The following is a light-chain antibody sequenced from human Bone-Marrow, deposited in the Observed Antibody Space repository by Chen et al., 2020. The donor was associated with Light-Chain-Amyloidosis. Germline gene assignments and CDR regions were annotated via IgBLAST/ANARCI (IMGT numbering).Light chain of an antibody. J-gene: IGKJ4*01. CDR2: GSS. Sequence: EIVLTQSPGTLSLSPGEGANLSCRASQTISSNYLTWYQQKFGQAPRLLIYGSSSRATGIPDRFTGSGSETGFTLTINSLEPEDLAMYYCKQYGTSPLTFGGGTKVEIK. CDR3: KQYGTSPLT. CDR1: QTISSNY. V-gene: IGKV3-20*01.